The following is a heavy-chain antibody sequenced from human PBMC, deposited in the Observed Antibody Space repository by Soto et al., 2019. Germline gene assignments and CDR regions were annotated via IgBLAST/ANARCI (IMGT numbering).Heavy chain of an antibody. CDR3: ARTVGYCSSTSCSDNWFDP. J-gene: IGHJ5*02. D-gene: IGHD2-2*01. Sequence: GESLKISCKGSGYSFAGYWITWVRQMPGKGLEWMGRIDPSDSQTYYSPSFRGHVTISAAKSITTVFLQWSSLKASDTAMYYCARTVGYCSSTSCSDNWFDPWGQGTLVTVSS. V-gene: IGHV5-10-1*01. CDR2: IDPSDSQT. CDR1: GYSFAGYW.